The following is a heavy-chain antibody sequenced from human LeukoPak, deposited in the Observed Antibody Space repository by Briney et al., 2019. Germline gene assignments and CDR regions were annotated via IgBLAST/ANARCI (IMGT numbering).Heavy chain of an antibody. CDR2: INPNSGGT. Sequence: GASVKVSCKASGYTFTGYYMHWVRQAPGQGLEWMGWINPNSGGTNYAQKFQGRVTMTTDTSTNTAYMELRSLTSDDTAVYYCARDGAANIPRFDPWGQGTLVTVSS. V-gene: IGHV1-2*02. CDR3: ARDGAANIPRFDP. CDR1: GYTFTGYY. J-gene: IGHJ5*02. D-gene: IGHD1-26*01.